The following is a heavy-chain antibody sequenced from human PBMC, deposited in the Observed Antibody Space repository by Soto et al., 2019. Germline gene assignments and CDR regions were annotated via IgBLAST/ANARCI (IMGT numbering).Heavy chain of an antibody. CDR1: GGTFSSYT. CDR3: APDLVVPNLAKDY. J-gene: IGHJ4*02. Sequence: QVQLVQSGAEVKKPGSSVKVSCKASGGTFSSYTISWVRQAPGQGLEWMGRIIPILGIANYAQKFQGRVTISADHSTGTASMELSSLSSEETALYYCAPDLVVPNLAKDYWGQGTPVTVSS. CDR2: IIPILGIA. D-gene: IGHD2-15*01. V-gene: IGHV1-69*02.